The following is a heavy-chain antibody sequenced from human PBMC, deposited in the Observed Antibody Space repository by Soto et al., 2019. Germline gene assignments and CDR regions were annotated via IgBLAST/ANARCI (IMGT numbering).Heavy chain of an antibody. V-gene: IGHV5-51*01. D-gene: IGHD3-22*01. Sequence: PGESLKISCKGSGYSFTSYWIGWVRQMPGKGLEWMGIIYPGDSDTRYSPSFQGQVTISADKSISTAYLQWSSLKASDTAMYYCARWYYYDSIGSYYFDYWGQGTLVTVSS. CDR3: ARWYYYDSIGSYYFDY. CDR2: IYPGDSDT. J-gene: IGHJ4*02. CDR1: GYSFTSYW.